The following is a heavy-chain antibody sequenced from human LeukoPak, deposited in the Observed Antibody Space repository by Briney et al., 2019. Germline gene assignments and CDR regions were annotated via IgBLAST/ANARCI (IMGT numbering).Heavy chain of an antibody. D-gene: IGHD2-21*02. J-gene: IGHJ5*02. V-gene: IGHV4-59*08. CDR1: GGSISSYY. CDR2: IYYSGST. Sequence: SETLPLTCTVSGGSISSYYWSWIRQPPGKGLEWIGYIYYSGSTNYNPSLKSRVTISVDTSKNQFSLKLSSVTAADTAVYYCARLYCGGDCYLNPWGQGTLVTVSS. CDR3: ARLYCGGDCYLNP.